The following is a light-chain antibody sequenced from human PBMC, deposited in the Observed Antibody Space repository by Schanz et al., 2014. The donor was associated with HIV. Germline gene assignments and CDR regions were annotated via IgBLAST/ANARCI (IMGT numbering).Light chain of an antibody. CDR2: AAS. CDR3: QQYYSTPGT. J-gene: IGKJ1*01. CDR1: QGISNY. Sequence: DIQMTQSPSSLSASIGDRVTITCRASQGISNYLAWYQQKPGKVPKLLIYAASTLQSGVPSRFRGSGSGTDFTLTISSLQAEDVGIYYCQQYYSTPGTFGQGTKVEIK. V-gene: IGKV1-27*01.